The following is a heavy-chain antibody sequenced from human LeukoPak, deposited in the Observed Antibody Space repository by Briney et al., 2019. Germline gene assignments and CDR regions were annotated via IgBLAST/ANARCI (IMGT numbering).Heavy chain of an antibody. CDR2: ISYDGSNK. J-gene: IGHJ4*02. D-gene: IGHD1-26*01. CDR1: GFTFSGYG. Sequence: GGSLRLSCAASGFTFSGYGMHWVRQAPGKGLEWVAVISYDGSNKYYADSVKGRFTISRDNSKNTLYLQMNSLRAEDTAVYYCARDRYSGVADYWGQGTPVTVSS. V-gene: IGHV3-30*03. CDR3: ARDRYSGVADY.